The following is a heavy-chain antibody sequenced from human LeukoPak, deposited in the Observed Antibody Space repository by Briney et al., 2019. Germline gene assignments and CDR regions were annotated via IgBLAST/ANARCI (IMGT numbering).Heavy chain of an antibody. Sequence: GGSLRLSCAASGFTFSSYGMHWVRQAPGKGLEWVGNIKEDGSEKYYVDSMKGRFTISRDNAKDSLYLQMNSLRVEDTAVYYCARDSFETDIDYWGQGTLVTVSS. J-gene: IGHJ4*02. CDR2: IKEDGSEK. CDR1: GFTFSSYG. V-gene: IGHV3-7*01. D-gene: IGHD1-14*01. CDR3: ARDSFETDIDY.